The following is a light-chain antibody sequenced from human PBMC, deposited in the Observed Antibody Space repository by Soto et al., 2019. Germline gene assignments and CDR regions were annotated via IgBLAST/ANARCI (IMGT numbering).Light chain of an antibody. J-gene: IGKJ2*01. V-gene: IGKV3-11*01. Sequence: EIVLTQSPATLSLSPGERPTLSCRASQRVSSYLAWYQQKPGQAPRLLIYDASNRATGIPARFSGSGSGTDFTLTISSLEPEDFAVYYCQQRSNWPPYTFGQGTKLEIK. CDR3: QQRSNWPPYT. CDR1: QRVSSY. CDR2: DAS.